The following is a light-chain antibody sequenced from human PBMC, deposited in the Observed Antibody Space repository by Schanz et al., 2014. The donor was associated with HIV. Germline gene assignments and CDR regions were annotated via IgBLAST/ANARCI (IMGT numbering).Light chain of an antibody. CDR3: QYYGSPPWT. Sequence: DIVMTQSPDSLAVSLGERATINCKSSQSVLYSSNNKNYLAWYQQKPGQSPKLLIYWASTRESGVPARFSGSGSGTDFTLTISRVEPEDYAVYYCQYYGSPPWTFGQGTKVEVK. CDR2: WAS. V-gene: IGKV4-1*01. J-gene: IGKJ1*01. CDR1: QSVLYSSNNKNY.